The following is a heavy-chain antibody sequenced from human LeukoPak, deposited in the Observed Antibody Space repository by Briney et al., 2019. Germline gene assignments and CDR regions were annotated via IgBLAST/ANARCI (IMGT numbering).Heavy chain of an antibody. D-gene: IGHD4-17*01. CDR1: GGSFSSGGYY. Sequence: SQTLSLTCTVSGGSFSSGGYYWSWIRQPPGKGLEWIGEINHSGSTNYNPSLKSRVTISVDTSKNQFSLKLSSVTAADTAVYYCARARYFSVTTSRPFDYWGQGTLVTVSS. J-gene: IGHJ4*02. V-gene: IGHV4-34*01. CDR2: INHSGST. CDR3: ARARYFSVTTSRPFDY.